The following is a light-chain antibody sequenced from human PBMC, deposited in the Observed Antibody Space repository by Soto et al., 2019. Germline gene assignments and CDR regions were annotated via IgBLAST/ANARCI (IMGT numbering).Light chain of an antibody. V-gene: IGKV3-15*01. CDR2: GAS. Sequence: EIVMKKSPATLSVSPGYRSTLSCRANQSVRSNLAWYQQRPGQAPRLLIYGASTRAAGVPARFSGSGSGTEFTLTISSLQPDDFATYYCQQYMSYSFGQGTTGDIK. CDR1: QSVRSN. J-gene: IGKJ1*01. CDR3: QQYMSYS.